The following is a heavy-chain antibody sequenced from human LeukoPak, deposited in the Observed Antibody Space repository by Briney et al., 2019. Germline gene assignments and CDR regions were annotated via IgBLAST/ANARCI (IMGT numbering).Heavy chain of an antibody. CDR3: ARVSGVYYYDSSGYDY. V-gene: IGHV1-18*01. CDR2: ISAYNGNT. J-gene: IGHJ4*02. D-gene: IGHD3-22*01. Sequence: ASVKVSCKASGYTFTSYGISWVRQAPGQGLEWMGWISAYNGNTNYAQKLQGRVTMTTDTSTSIAYMELRSLRSDDTAVYYCARVSGVYYYDSSGYDYWGQGTLVTVSS. CDR1: GYTFTSYG.